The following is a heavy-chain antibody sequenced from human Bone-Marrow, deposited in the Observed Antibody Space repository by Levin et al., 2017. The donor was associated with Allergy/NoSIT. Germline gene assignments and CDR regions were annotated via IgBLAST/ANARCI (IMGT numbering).Heavy chain of an antibody. J-gene: IGHJ4*02. CDR1: GFGFSNYW. Sequence: GGSLRLSCAASGFGFSNYWMSWVRQSPGKGLEWVATIKEDGGERYYMDSVKGRFTISRDNAKNSLYLQMNSLKAEDTAVYYCARDVRIEEWKMRTPDYFDYWGQGTLVTVSS. V-gene: IGHV3-7*04. D-gene: IGHD1-1*01. CDR3: ARDVRIEEWKMRTPDYFDY. CDR2: IKEDGGER.